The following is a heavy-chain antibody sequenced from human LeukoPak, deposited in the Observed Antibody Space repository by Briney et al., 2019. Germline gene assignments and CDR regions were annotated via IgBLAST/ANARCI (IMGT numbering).Heavy chain of an antibody. CDR3: ARASGSSGPIDY. D-gene: IGHD3-22*01. CDR2: VDVHGQGT. CDR1: GFTFSSYW. V-gene: IGHV3-74*01. Sequence: KTGGSLRLSCAASGFTFSSYWMHWVRQAPGKGPVWVSRVDVHGQGTAYADSVKGRFTISRDNSKNTLYLQMNSLRAEDTAVYYCARASGSSGPIDYWGQRTLVTVSS. J-gene: IGHJ4*02.